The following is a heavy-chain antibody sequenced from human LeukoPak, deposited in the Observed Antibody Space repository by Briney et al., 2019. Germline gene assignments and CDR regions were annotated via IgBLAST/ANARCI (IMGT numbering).Heavy chain of an antibody. V-gene: IGHV3-11*01. CDR3: ARDRGRYYDSRGFYWGYYFDS. CDR1: GFTFSDFY. D-gene: IGHD3-22*01. J-gene: IGHJ4*02. Sequence: GGSLRLSCAASGFTFSDFYMSWIRQAPGKGLEWVSYISSSGNTKYYADSVKGRFTMSRDNAKNSLYLQMDSLRVEDTAVYYCARDRGRYYDSRGFYWGYYFDSWGQGILVTVST. CDR2: ISSSGNTK.